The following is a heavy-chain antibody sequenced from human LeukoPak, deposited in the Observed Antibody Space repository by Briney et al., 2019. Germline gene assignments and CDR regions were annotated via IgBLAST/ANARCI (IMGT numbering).Heavy chain of an antibody. J-gene: IGHJ6*03. CDR1: GFTFSRNW. CDR2: TKEDGSEK. Sequence: GGSLRLSCAASGFTFSRNWMSWVRQAPGKGLEWVANTKEDGSEKYYVDSVKGRLTISRDNAKNSLYLQMNSLRAEDTAVYYCARVTTIFGVLKYYYYMDVWGKGTTVTVSS. D-gene: IGHD3-3*01. CDR3: ARVTTIFGVLKYYYYMDV. V-gene: IGHV3-7*01.